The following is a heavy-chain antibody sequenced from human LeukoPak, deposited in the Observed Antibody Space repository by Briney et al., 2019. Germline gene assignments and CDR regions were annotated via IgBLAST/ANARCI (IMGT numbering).Heavy chain of an antibody. CDR1: GYTFTGNF. V-gene: IGHV1-2*02. Sequence: ASVKISCKTSGYTFTGNFMHWVRQAPGQGPEWMGWINSNNGDTNYAQKFQGRVTMTRVTSITTAYMELSSLRSDDTAVYYCARTRGTHISMAYLDSWGQGTLVTVSS. D-gene: IGHD2/OR15-2a*01. CDR3: ARTRGTHISMAYLDS. J-gene: IGHJ4*02. CDR2: INSNNGDT.